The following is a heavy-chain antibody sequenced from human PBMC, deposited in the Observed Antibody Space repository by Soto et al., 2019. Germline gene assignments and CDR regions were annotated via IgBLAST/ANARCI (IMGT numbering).Heavy chain of an antibody. V-gene: IGHV4-31*03. CDR1: GGSISSGSYH. J-gene: IGHJ4*02. CDR2: IYYSVSS. Sequence: SETVSLTCTVSGGSISSGSYHWSWILHHPGKGLEWIGNIYYSVSSYYNPSLKSRATISIDTSKDQFSLRLGSVTAADTAVYYCARVEGRSYYFLPDSWGRGNLVTVSS. CDR3: ARVEGRSYYFLPDS. D-gene: IGHD1-26*01.